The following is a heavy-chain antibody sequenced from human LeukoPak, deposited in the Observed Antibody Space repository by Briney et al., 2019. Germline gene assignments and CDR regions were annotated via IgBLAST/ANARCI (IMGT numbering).Heavy chain of an antibody. CDR3: ARVNRYCSSTSCYFYYYYMDV. CDR1: GYTFTSYY. CDR2: IHPSGGST. D-gene: IGHD2-2*01. J-gene: IGHJ6*03. Sequence: VASVKVSCKASGYTFTSYYMHWVRQAPGQGLEWMGIIHPSGGSTSYAQKFQGRVTMTRDTSTSTVYMELSSLRSEDTAVYYCARVNRYCSSTSCYFYYYYMDVWGKGTTVTISS. V-gene: IGHV1-46*01.